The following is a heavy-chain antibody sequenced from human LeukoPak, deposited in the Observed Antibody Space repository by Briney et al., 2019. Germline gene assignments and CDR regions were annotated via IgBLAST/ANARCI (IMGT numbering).Heavy chain of an antibody. CDR1: GFTFSSYG. CDR3: AKGTMVRGAPYDY. D-gene: IGHD3-10*01. CDR2: ISYDGSNK. V-gene: IGHV3-30*18. J-gene: IGHJ4*02. Sequence: GGSLRLSCAASGFTFSSYGIHWVRQAPGKGLEWVAVISYDGSNKYYADSVKGRFTISRDNSKNTLYLQMNSLRAEDTAVYYCAKGTMVRGAPYDYWGQGTLVTVSS.